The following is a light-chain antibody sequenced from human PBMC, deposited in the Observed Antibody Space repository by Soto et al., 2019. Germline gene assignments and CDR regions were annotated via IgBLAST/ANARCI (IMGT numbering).Light chain of an antibody. J-gene: IGLJ2*01. CDR3: SSYTSSSNPEHLV. CDR1: SSDVGGYNY. CDR2: EVN. Sequence: QSALTQPASVSGSPGQSITISCTGTSSDVGGYNYVSWYQQHPGKAPKLMIYEVNDRPSGVSKRFSGSKSGNTASLTISGLQAEDEADYYCSSYTSSSNPEHLVFGGGTKLTVL. V-gene: IGLV2-14*01.